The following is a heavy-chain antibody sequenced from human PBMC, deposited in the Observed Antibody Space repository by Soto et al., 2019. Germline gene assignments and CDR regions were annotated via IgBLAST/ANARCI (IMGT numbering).Heavy chain of an antibody. J-gene: IGHJ5*02. D-gene: IGHD3-3*01. CDR3: ARDNYDFWSGSNNWFDP. V-gene: IGHV4-59*01. CDR1: GGSISSYY. Sequence: LSLTCTVSGGSISSYYWTWIRQPPGKGLEWIGYIYYSGSTNYNPSLKSRVTISVDTSKNQFSLKLSSVTAADTAVYYCARDNYDFWSGSNNWFDPWGQGTPVT. CDR2: IYYSGST.